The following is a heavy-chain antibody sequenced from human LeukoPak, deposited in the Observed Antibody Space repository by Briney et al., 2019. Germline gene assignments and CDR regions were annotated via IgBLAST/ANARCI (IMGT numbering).Heavy chain of an antibody. CDR2: VYYSGST. Sequence: SETLSLTCTVSGGSISNYYWNWIRQTPGKGLEWIGYVYYSGSTNYNPSLKSRVTISVDTSKNQFSLKLSSVTAADTAVYYCARQNSGWYPFDYWGQGSLVTVSS. J-gene: IGHJ4*02. CDR3: ARQNSGWYPFDY. D-gene: IGHD6-19*01. CDR1: GGSISNYY. V-gene: IGHV4-59*08.